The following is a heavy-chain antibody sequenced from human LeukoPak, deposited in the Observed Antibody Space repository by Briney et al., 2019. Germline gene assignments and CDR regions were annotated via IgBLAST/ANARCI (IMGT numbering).Heavy chain of an antibody. CDR3: ARGPEMGPRLFDY. D-gene: IGHD5-24*01. CDR2: IYYSGST. CDR1: GGSISSYY. Sequence: SSETLSLTCTVSGGSISSYYWSWIRQPPGKGLEWIGYIYYSGSTNYNPSLKSRVTISVDTSKNQFSLKLSSVTAADTAVYYCARGPEMGPRLFDYWGQGTLVTVSS. J-gene: IGHJ4*02. V-gene: IGHV4-59*12.